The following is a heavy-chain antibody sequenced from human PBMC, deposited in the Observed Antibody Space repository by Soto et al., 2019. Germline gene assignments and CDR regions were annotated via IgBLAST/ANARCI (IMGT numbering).Heavy chain of an antibody. V-gene: IGHV4-61*01. Sequence: QVQLLESGPGLVKPSETLSLTCTVSGGSVSSGSYYWSWIRQPPGKGLEWIGYIYYSGSTNYNPSLKSRVTISVATSKNQFSLHLSSVTAADTAVYYCARDRHTAMECFYYSGLDVWGQGTTVTVSS. CDR3: ARDRHTAMECFYYSGLDV. J-gene: IGHJ6*02. CDR1: GGSVSSGSYY. CDR2: IYYSGST. D-gene: IGHD5-18*01.